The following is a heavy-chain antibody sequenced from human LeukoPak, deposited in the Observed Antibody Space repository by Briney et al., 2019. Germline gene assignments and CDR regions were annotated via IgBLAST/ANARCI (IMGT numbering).Heavy chain of an antibody. CDR2: IYSGGSK. V-gene: IGHV3-53*01. J-gene: IGHJ4*02. Sequence: GGSLRLSCAASGFTVSSNYMSWVRQAPGKGLEWVSVIYSGGSKYYADSVKGRFTISRDNSKNTLYLQMNSLRAEDTAVYYCAKVGEYYYDSSGYYRDYWGQGTLVTVSS. D-gene: IGHD3-22*01. CDR1: GFTVSSNY. CDR3: AKVGEYYYDSSGYYRDY.